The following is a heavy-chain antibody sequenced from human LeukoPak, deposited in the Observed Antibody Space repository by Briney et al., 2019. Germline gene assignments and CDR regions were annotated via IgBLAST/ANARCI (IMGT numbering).Heavy chain of an antibody. CDR1: GYTFTSYG. V-gene: IGHV1-18*01. CDR3: ARDRVGYCSSTSCYDNWFDP. J-gene: IGHJ5*02. CDR2: ISAYNGNT. D-gene: IGHD2-2*01. Sequence: ASVKVSCKASGYTFTSYGISWVRQAPGQGLEWMGWISAYNGNTNYAQKLQGRVTMTTDTSTSTAYMELRSLRSDDTAVYYCARDRVGYCSSTSCYDNWFDPRGQGTLVTVSS.